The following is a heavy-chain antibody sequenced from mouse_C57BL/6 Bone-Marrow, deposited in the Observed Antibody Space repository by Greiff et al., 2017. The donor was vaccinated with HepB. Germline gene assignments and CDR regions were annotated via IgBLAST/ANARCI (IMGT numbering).Heavy chain of an antibody. Sequence: EVQLQESGPELVKPGASVKIPCKASGYTFTDYNMDWVKQSHGKSLEWIGDINPNNGGTIYNQKFKGKATLTVDKSSSTAYMELRSLTSEDTAVYYCARSDYDYDEWFAYWGQGTLVTVSA. V-gene: IGHV1-18*01. J-gene: IGHJ3*01. CDR1: GYTFTDYN. D-gene: IGHD2-4*01. CDR3: ARSDYDYDEWFAY. CDR2: INPNNGGT.